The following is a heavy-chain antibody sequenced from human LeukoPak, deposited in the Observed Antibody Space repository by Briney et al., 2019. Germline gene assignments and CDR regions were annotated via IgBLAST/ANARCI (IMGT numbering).Heavy chain of an antibody. J-gene: IGHJ6*03. D-gene: IGHD5-18*01. CDR3: ARGGYSYGYPRYYYYMDV. Sequence: GGSLRLSCAASGFTFSRHGMHWVRQAPGKGLEWVAFIRYDGSDKYYADSVKGRFTISRDNSENTLYLQMNSLRPADTAVYYCARGGYSYGYPRYYYYMDVWGKGTTVTVSS. CDR2: IRYDGSDK. CDR1: GFTFSRHG. V-gene: IGHV3-30*02.